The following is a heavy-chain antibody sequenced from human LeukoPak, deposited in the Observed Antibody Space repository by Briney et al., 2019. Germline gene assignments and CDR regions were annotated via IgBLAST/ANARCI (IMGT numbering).Heavy chain of an antibody. J-gene: IGHJ4*02. CDR2: ISSSSSYI. CDR1: GFTFSNYN. CDR3: ARGGLAYCGGDCYSSTFDY. D-gene: IGHD2-21*02. V-gene: IGHV3-21*01. Sequence: GGSLRLSCAASGFTFSNYNINWVRQAPGKGLEWVSSISSSSSYIYYADSVKGRFTISRDNAKNSLYLQMNSLRADDTAVYYCARGGLAYCGGDCYSSTFDYWGQGTLVTVSS.